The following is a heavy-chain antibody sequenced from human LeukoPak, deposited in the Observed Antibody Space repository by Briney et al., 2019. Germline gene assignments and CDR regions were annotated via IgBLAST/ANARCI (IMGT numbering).Heavy chain of an antibody. CDR1: GFSFSSYW. CDR3: SRSLDY. Sequence: QPGGSLRLSCAASGFSFSSYWMHWVRQAPGKGLVWVARIQYDGSTTNYADSVKGRFTISRDNAKNSLYLQMNSLRAEDTAVYYCSRSLDYWGRGALVTVSS. V-gene: IGHV3-74*01. J-gene: IGHJ4*02. CDR2: IQYDGSTT.